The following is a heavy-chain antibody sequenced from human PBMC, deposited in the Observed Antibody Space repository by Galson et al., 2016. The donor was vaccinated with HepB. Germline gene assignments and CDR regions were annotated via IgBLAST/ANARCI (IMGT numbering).Heavy chain of an antibody. D-gene: IGHD3-10*01. J-gene: IGHJ4*02. CDR1: GFTFSDYA. V-gene: IGHV3-64D*06. Sequence: SLRLSCAASGFTFSDYAMHWVRQAPGKGLEYVSVITRDGTTYYADSVKDRFTISRDNSKSTVYLQMTSLRTEDTAVYYCVKTFIHFPSSGDYWGQGTLVTVSS. CDR3: VKTFIHFPSSGDY. CDR2: ITRDGTT.